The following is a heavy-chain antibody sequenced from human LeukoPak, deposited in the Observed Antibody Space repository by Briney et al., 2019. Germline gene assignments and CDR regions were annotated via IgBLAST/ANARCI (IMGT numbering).Heavy chain of an antibody. CDR3: AKDNYGGIFAS. CDR1: GFTFSAYG. J-gene: IGHJ4*02. Sequence: GESLRLSCAASGFTFSAYGMSWVRQAPGKGLEWVSHISDTVRDTWYANSVKGRFIISRDNSRDTVHLQMSSLRPEDTALYFCAKDNYGGIFASWGQGTLVTVSS. CDR2: ISDTVRDT. V-gene: IGHV3-23*01. D-gene: IGHD4-17*01.